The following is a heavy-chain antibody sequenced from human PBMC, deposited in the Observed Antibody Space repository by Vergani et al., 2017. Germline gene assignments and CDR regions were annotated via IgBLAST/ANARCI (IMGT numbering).Heavy chain of an antibody. Sequence: EVQMVESGGGLVKPGGSLKISCVAPGFTFSHYRMKWVRQAQGKGLEGVSSISGNNDDVYYADSVKGRFTISRDNAKNSLYLDMSSLRAEDTAVYYCARDVRVSRTWGQGTLVAVSS. CDR1: GFTFSHYR. CDR2: ISGNNDDV. CDR3: ARDVRVSRT. V-gene: IGHV3-21*01. J-gene: IGHJ3*01.